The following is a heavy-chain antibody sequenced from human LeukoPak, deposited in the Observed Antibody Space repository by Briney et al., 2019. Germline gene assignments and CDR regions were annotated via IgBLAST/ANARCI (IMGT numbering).Heavy chain of an antibody. D-gene: IGHD2-15*01. Sequence: GGSLRLSCAASGFTFSSYAMSWVRQAPGKGLEWVSAISGSGGSTYFADSVKGRFTISRDNSKNTLHLQMNSLRAEDTAVYYCAKSHVLGSCSDYWGQGTLVTVSS. J-gene: IGHJ4*02. CDR3: AKSHVLGSCSDY. CDR2: ISGSGGST. CDR1: GFTFSSYA. V-gene: IGHV3-23*01.